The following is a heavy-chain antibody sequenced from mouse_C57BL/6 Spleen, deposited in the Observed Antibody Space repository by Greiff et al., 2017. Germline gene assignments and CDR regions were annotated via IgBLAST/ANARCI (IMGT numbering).Heavy chain of an antibody. D-gene: IGHD1-1*01. CDR3: TRVRTGEYYYAMDY. CDR2: IDPETGGT. CDR1: GYTFTDYE. Sequence: QVQLKQPGAELVRPGASVTLSCKASGYTFTDYEMHWVKQTPVHGLEWIGAIDPETGGTAYNQKFKGKAILTADKSSSTAYMELRSLTSEDSAVYYCTRVRTGEYYYAMDYWGQGTSVTVSS. J-gene: IGHJ4*01. V-gene: IGHV1-15*01.